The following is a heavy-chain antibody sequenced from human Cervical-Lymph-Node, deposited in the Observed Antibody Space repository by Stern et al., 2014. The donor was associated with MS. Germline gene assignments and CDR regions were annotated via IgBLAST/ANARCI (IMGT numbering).Heavy chain of an antibody. Sequence: QVQLGQSGPEVKKPGSSVKVSCKASGGTFGTHGISWVRQAPGQGLQWMGGISPTFGTSNYAQNFQDRVTITADESTSTAYMVLSSLRSEDTAIYYCANYYGDNGGWFDPWGQGTLVTVSS. D-gene: IGHD4-17*01. CDR1: GGTFGTHG. CDR2: ISPTFGTS. CDR3: ANYYGDNGGWFDP. J-gene: IGHJ5*02. V-gene: IGHV1-69*01.